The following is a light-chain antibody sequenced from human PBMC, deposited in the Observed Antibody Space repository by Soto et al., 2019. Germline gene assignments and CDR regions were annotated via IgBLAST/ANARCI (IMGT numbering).Light chain of an antibody. J-gene: IGLJ2*01. CDR3: SSYTRTSTVK. Sequence: QSALPQPDSVSGSPGQSITISCTGTSSDVGLYNYVSWYHHHPGKAPKLMIYDVSDRPSGVSNRFSGSKSGTTASLNISGLQADDEGYYYCSSYTRTSTVKFGGGTKVTVL. CDR2: DVS. CDR1: SSDVGLYNY. V-gene: IGLV2-14*01.